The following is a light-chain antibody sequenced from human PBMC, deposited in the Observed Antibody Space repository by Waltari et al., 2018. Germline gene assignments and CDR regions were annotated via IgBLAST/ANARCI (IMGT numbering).Light chain of an antibody. CDR2: DTF. J-gene: IGKJ3*01. V-gene: IGKV3-11*01. Sequence: EIVLTQSPVTLSLSPAERATLSCRASQSVSRYLAWYQQKPGQAPRLLIYDTFSRASGIPARFSGSGSGTDFTLTISSLEPEDFAVYYCLHRSNWPPLFTFGPGTKVDIK. CDR1: QSVSRY. CDR3: LHRSNWPPLFT.